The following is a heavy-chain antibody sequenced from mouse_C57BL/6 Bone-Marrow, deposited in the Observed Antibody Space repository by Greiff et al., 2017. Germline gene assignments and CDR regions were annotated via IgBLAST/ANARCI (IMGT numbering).Heavy chain of an antibody. V-gene: IGHV10-1*01. CDR1: GFSFNTYA. J-gene: IGHJ3*01. Sequence: EVKLVESGGGLVQPKGSLKLSCAASGFSFNTYAMNWVRQAPGKGLEWVARIRSKSNKYATYYADSVKDRFTISRDDSESMLYLQMNNLKTEDTAMYYCVKHSWFSYWGQGTLVTVSA. CDR2: IRSKSNKYAT. CDR3: VKHSWFSY.